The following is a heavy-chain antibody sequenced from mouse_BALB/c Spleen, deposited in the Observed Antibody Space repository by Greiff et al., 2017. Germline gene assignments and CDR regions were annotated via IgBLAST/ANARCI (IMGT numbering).Heavy chain of an antibody. D-gene: IGHD2-14*01. CDR1: GFTFSDYY. CDR3: ARDGGYVPQAWFAY. V-gene: IGHV5-4*02. CDR2: ISDGGSYT. J-gene: IGHJ3*01. Sequence: EVQGVESGGGLVKPGGSLKLSCAASGFTFSDYYMYWVRQTPEKRLEWVATISDGGSYTYYPDSVKGRFTISRDNAKNNLYLQMSSLKSEDTAMYYCARDGGYVPQAWFAYWGQGTLVTVSA.